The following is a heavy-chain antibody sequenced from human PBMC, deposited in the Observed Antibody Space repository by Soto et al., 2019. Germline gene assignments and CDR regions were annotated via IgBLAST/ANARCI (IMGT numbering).Heavy chain of an antibody. CDR3: AHSLIGYYYDSSGSNWFDP. CDR1: GFSLSTSGVG. V-gene: IGHV2-5*02. D-gene: IGHD3-22*01. Sequence: QITLKESGPSLVKPTQTLTLTCTFSGFSLSTSGVGVGWIRQPPGKALEWLALISWDDDKRYSPSLKSRLTITKDTSKNQVVLTITNMDPVDTATYYCAHSLIGYYYDSSGSNWFDPWGQGTLVTVSS. J-gene: IGHJ5*02. CDR2: ISWDDDK.